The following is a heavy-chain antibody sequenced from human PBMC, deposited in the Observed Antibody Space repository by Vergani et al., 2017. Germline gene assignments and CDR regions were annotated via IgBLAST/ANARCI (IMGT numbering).Heavy chain of an antibody. Sequence: QVQLQESGPGLVKSSETLSLTCSVSVDSIRNLYCNWIRQPPGKGLEWMGSIHYSENTNYNPSLKTRVTISVDTSKNQFSLTLTSVTAADTAVYYCASDTHSGQRADRWGQGILVTVTS. CDR3: ASDTHSGQRADR. CDR2: IHYSENT. D-gene: IGHD6-19*01. CDR1: VDSIRNLY. V-gene: IGHV4-59*11. J-gene: IGHJ5*02.